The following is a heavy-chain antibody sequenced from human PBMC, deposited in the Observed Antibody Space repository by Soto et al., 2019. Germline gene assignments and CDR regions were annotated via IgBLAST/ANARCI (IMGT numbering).Heavy chain of an antibody. CDR3: ARHFDSIGYYFNFDY. CDR1: GASIYNGGYF. V-gene: IGHV4-61*08. D-gene: IGHD3-22*01. Sequence: SETLSLTFSVSGASIYNGGYFWSWIRQSPGKGLEWIGYIYYSGSTNYNPSLKSRVTISVDTSKNQFSLKLSSVTAADTAVYYCARHFDSIGYYFNFDYWGQGTLVTVPQ. CDR2: IYYSGST. J-gene: IGHJ4*02.